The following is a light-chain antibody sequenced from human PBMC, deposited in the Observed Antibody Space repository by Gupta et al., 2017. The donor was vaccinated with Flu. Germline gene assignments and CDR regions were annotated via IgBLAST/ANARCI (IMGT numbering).Light chain of an antibody. CDR3: QQSYTTPPHT. CDR2: AAS. Sequence: DIQLPQSPSSLSASVGARVTITCRTSQSISKYLNWYQQKPGKAPRLLIYAASPLQSGVRSRFSGSGAGSDVAITISSLQLEDIGTYYCQQSYTTPPHTFGQGTKLEIK. V-gene: IGKV1-39*01. CDR1: QSISKY. J-gene: IGKJ2*01.